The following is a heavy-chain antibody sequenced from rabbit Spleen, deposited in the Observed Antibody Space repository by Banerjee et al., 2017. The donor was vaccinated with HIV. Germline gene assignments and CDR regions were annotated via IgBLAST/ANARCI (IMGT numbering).Heavy chain of an antibody. CDR1: GFTLTEYF. CDR3: ARDPSGSIYGDL. D-gene: IGHD8-1*01. J-gene: IGHJ4*01. Sequence: QEQLVESGGGLVQPGASLTLTCTAPGFTLTEYFMCWVRQEAGKGLDWIACIYVGDGTTYYASWAKGRFTISKTSSTTVTLQMTSLTAADTATYFCARDPSGSIYGDLWGPGTLVTVS. V-gene: IGHV1S45*01. CDR2: IYVGDGTT.